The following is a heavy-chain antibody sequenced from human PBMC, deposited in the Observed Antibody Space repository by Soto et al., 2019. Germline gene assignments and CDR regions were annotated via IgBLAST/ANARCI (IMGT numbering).Heavy chain of an antibody. CDR2: INSTSNTI. CDR3: ARVGSSGYFTNDRLDW. CDR1: GFTFSVYS. J-gene: IGHJ4*02. Sequence: EVQLVESGGGLGQPGGSLRLSCEASGFTFSVYSMNWVRQAPGKGLAWVSYINSTSNTIYYADSVKGRFTTSRDNAKNSLYLQMNSLRTEDTAVYYCARVGSSGYFTNDRLDWWGQGTLVTVSS. D-gene: IGHD6-19*01. V-gene: IGHV3-48*01.